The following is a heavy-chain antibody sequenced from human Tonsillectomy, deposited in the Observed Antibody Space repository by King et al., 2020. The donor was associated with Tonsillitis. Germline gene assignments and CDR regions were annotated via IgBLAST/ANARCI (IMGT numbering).Heavy chain of an antibody. V-gene: IGHV1-69*04. CDR2: IIPTLDIV. D-gene: IGHD2-21*02. Sequence: QLVQSGAEVKKPGSSVKVACKVSGGTFSNYGISWVRQAPGQGLEWVGRIIPTLDIVQYAQKFQGRVTIIADKSTTTAYMELSSLRFEGTAIFYCARDRVTLKGSHYSYDGLDVWGRGTTVTVSS. J-gene: IGHJ6*02. CDR1: GGTFSNYG. CDR3: ARDRVTLKGSHYSYDGLDV.